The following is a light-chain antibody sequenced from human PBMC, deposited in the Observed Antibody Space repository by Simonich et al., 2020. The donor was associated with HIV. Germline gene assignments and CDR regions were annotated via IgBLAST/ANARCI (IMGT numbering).Light chain of an antibody. CDR2: EVS. CDR1: QSLLQSDGKTF. V-gene: IGKV2-29*02. Sequence: DIVMTQTPLSLSVTPGQPASMSCKSSQSLLQSDGKTFLYWYLQKPGKSPQLLMYEVSSRFSGVQDRFSGSGSGTDFTLKISRVEAEDVGVYYCMEGTHLKTFGQGTKVEIK. J-gene: IGKJ1*01. CDR3: MEGTHLKT.